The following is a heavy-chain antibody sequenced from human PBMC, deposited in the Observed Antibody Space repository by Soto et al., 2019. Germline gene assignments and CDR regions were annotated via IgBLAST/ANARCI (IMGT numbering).Heavy chain of an antibody. J-gene: IGHJ2*01. Sequence: QVQLQESGPGLVKPSGTLSLTCAVSGGSMRNYYWGWIRQPAGKGLEWIGRVYTNGDTTYKPSLRSRVTMSADTSKNQFSLKLNSVTAADTAVYYCARFGYSSLSDWYFDLWGRGTLVTVSS. V-gene: IGHV4-4*07. D-gene: IGHD2-2*03. CDR2: VYTNGDT. CDR3: ARFGYSSLSDWYFDL. CDR1: GGSMRNYY.